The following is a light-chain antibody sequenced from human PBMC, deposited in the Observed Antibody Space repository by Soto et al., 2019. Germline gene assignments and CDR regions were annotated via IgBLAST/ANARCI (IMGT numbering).Light chain of an antibody. J-gene: IGKJ3*01. Sequence: DIQMTQSPSSLSASVGDRVTISCRASQNIGTSLNWYQQKRGKAPNLLIYSASNLQSGVPSRFSGSGSGTGFTLTITSLHPEDFATYFCQQSFSSPLTFGPGTHVDVK. CDR3: QQSFSSPLT. CDR1: QNIGTS. CDR2: SAS. V-gene: IGKV1-39*01.